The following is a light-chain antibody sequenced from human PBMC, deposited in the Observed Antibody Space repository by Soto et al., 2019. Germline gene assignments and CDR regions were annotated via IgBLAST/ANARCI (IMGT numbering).Light chain of an antibody. J-gene: IGKJ4*01. Sequence: EIVLTQSPATLSLPPGERATLSCRASQSVGNSLAWYQQKPGQAPGLLIHEVSTRATGIPARFSGSGSGTDFTLTISSLEPEDFAVYYCHQHSDWPLTFGAGTRVEIK. CDR1: QSVGNS. CDR3: HQHSDWPLT. CDR2: EVS. V-gene: IGKV3-11*01.